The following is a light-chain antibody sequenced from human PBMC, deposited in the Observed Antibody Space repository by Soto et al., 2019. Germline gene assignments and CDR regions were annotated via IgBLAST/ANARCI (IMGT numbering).Light chain of an antibody. CDR1: SSDVGSYNR. Sequence: QSALTQPPSVSGSPGQSVTISCTGTSSDVGSYNRVSWYQQPPGTAPKLIIYEVSNRPSGVPDRFFGSKSVNTASLTISGLQAEDEADYYCRSFTSSNTWVFGGGTQLTVL. CDR3: RSFTSSNTWV. V-gene: IGLV2-18*02. CDR2: EVS. J-gene: IGLJ3*02.